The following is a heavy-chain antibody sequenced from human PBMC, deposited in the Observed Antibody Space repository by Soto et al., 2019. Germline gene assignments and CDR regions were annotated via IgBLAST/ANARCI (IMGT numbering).Heavy chain of an antibody. D-gene: IGHD5-12*01. CDR3: ASMATISGYYYGMDV. V-gene: IGHV5-51*01. Sequence: GESLKISCKGSGYSFTSYWIGWVRQMPGKGLEWMGIIYPGDSDTGYSPSFQGQVTISADKSISTAYLQWSSLKASDTAMYYCASMATISGYYYGMDVWGQGTTVTVSS. J-gene: IGHJ6*02. CDR1: GYSFTSYW. CDR2: IYPGDSDT.